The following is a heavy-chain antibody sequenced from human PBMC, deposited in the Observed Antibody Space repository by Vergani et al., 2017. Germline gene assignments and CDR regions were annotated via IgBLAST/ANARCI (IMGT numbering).Heavy chain of an antibody. CDR3: AKDGAAAGTVFDY. Sequence: EVQLVESGGGLVKPGGSLRLSCAASGFTFSSYSMNWVRQAPGKGLEWVSSISSSSSYIYYADSVKGRFTISRDNAKNSLYLQMNSLRAEDTAVYYCAKDGAAAGTVFDYWGQGTLVTVSS. J-gene: IGHJ4*02. CDR1: GFTFSSYS. CDR2: ISSSSSYI. D-gene: IGHD6-13*01. V-gene: IGHV3-21*04.